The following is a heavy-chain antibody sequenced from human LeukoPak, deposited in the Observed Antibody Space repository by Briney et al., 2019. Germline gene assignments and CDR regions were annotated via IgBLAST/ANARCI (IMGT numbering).Heavy chain of an antibody. V-gene: IGHV3-20*04. J-gene: IGHJ6*03. Sequence: GGSLRLSCAASGFTFDDYGMSWVRQAPGKGLEWVSGINWSGGSTGYADSVKGRFTISRDNAKNSLYLQMNSLRAEDTALYYCARDAYLRRLTYYYYYYMDVWGKGTTVTVSS. CDR3: ARDAYLRRLTYYYYYYMDV. CDR1: GFTFDDYG. CDR2: INWSGGST.